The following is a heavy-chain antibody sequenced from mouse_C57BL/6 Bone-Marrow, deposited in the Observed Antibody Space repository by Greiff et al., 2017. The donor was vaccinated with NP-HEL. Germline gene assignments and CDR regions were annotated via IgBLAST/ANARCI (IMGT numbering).Heavy chain of an antibody. J-gene: IGHJ3*01. CDR2: IYPGSGRI. Sequence: VKLMESGAELVKPGASVKLSCKASGYTFTEYSIHWVKQRSGQGLEWIGWIYPGSGRIKYNEKFKDKATLTADKSSSTVYMELSRLTSEDSAVYFCARHGYDYDGAWFAYWGQGTLVTVSA. D-gene: IGHD2-4*01. V-gene: IGHV1-62-2*01. CDR3: ARHGYDYDGAWFAY. CDR1: GYTFTEYS.